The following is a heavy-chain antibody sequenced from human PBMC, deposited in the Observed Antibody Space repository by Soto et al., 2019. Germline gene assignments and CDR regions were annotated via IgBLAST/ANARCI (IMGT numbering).Heavy chain of an antibody. Sequence: EAQLLESGGGLVQPGGSLRVSCAASGFSFDTYAMSWVRQAPGKGLEWVSTISGSGGNTYYADSVKGLFTISRDNSKNILYLQMTSLRAEDTALYYCAKLGMTTINRDYWGQGTQVTVSS. V-gene: IGHV3-23*01. CDR2: ISGSGGNT. D-gene: IGHD5-12*01. CDR3: AKLGMTTINRDY. J-gene: IGHJ4*02. CDR1: GFSFDTYA.